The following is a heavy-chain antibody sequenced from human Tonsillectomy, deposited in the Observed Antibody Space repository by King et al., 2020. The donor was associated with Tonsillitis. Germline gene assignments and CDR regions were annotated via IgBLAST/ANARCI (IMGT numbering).Heavy chain of an antibody. CDR2: IRQDGGEK. CDR1: GFTFSNSW. J-gene: IGHJ4*02. Sequence: VQLVESGGGLVQPGGSLGLSCAGSGFTFSNSWMSWVRQAPGKGLEWVANIRQDGGEKYYLDSVKGRFTISRDNAKNSLYLQMNSLRAEDTAVYYCAKNWAFDFWGRGTLVTVSS. V-gene: IGHV3-7*01. D-gene: IGHD3-16*01. CDR3: AKNWAFDF.